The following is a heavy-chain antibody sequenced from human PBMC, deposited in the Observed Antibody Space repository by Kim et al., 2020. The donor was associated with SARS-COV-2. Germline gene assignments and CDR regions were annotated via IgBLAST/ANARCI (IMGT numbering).Heavy chain of an antibody. Sequence: GGSLRLSCAASGFTFSSYAMSWVRQAPGKGLEWVSAISGSGGSTYYADSVKGRFTISRDNSKNTLYLQMNSLRAEDTAVYYCAKEAGQWLPPRNYFDYWGQGTLVTVSS. CDR2: ISGSGGST. V-gene: IGHV3-23*01. J-gene: IGHJ4*02. CDR1: GFTFSSYA. D-gene: IGHD6-19*01. CDR3: AKEAGQWLPPRNYFDY.